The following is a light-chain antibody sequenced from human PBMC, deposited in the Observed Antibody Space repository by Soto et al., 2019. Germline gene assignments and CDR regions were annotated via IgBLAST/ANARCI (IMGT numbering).Light chain of an antibody. V-gene: IGKV1-5*01. Sequence: DIQVTQSPSTLSGSVGDRVTITCRASQTISSWLAWYQQKPGKAPKLLIYDASSLESGVPSRFSGSGSGTEFTLTISSLQPDDFATYYCQQYNSYPYTFGQGTKVDIK. CDR2: DAS. CDR1: QTISSW. CDR3: QQYNSYPYT. J-gene: IGKJ2*01.